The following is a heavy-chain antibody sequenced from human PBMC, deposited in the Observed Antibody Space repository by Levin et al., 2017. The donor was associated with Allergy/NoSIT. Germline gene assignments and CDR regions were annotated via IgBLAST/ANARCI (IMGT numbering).Heavy chain of an antibody. CDR3: TRIYCSSTSCDAVFFEH. V-gene: IGHV3-49*04. CDR1: GFTFDNFG. D-gene: IGHD2-2*01. Sequence: GGSLRLSCTASGFTFDNFGMTWVRQAPGKGLEWVGLIRSKAYGGTTEYAASVKGRFTISRDDSKTIAYLQMNSLKTEDTAVYYCTRIYCSSTSCDAVFFEHWGQGTLVTVSS. CDR2: IRSKAYGGTT. J-gene: IGHJ1*01.